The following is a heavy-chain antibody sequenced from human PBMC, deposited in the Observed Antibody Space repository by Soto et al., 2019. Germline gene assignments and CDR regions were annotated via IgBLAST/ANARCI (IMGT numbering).Heavy chain of an antibody. D-gene: IGHD2-15*01. CDR3: VRTSLVVAAATREDY. CDR2: INSDGSST. J-gene: IGHJ4*02. V-gene: IGHV3-74*01. Sequence: PGGSLRLSCAASGFTFSSYWMHWVRQAPGKGLVWVSRINSDGSSTSYADSVNGRFTISRDNAKNTLYLQMNSLRAEDTAVYYCVRTSLVVAAATREDYWGQGTLVTVSS. CDR1: GFTFSSYW.